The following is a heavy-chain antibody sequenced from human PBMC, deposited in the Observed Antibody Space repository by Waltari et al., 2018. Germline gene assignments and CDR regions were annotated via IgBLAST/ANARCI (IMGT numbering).Heavy chain of an antibody. J-gene: IGHJ3*02. CDR3: ARPSGTGDPYDAFDI. CDR1: GYSFTSYW. CDR2: IYPGESDT. D-gene: IGHD7-27*01. V-gene: IGHV5-51*03. Sequence: EVQLVQSGAEVKKPGESLKISCKGSGYSFTSYWIGWVRQMPGKGREWMGIIYPGESDTRYSPSFQGQVTISADKSISTAYRQWSSLKASDTAMYYCARPSGTGDPYDAFDIWGQGTMVTVSS.